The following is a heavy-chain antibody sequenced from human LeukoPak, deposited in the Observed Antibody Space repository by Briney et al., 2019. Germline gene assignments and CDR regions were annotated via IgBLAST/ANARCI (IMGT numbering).Heavy chain of an antibody. J-gene: IGHJ1*01. Sequence: GASVKVSCKASGGTFSSYAISWVRQAPGQGLEWMGGIIPIFGTANYAQKFQGRVTITADESTSTAYMELSSLRSEGTAVYYCARAPRSSGWYKEYFQHWGQGTLVTVSS. CDR1: GGTFSSYA. CDR2: IIPIFGTA. V-gene: IGHV1-69*13. CDR3: ARAPRSSGWYKEYFQH. D-gene: IGHD6-19*01.